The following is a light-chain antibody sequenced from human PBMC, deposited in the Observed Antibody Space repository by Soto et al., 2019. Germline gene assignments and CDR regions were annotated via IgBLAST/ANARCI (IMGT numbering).Light chain of an antibody. CDR2: DDS. CDR1: NIGSKS. V-gene: IGLV3-21*02. J-gene: IGLJ1*01. Sequence: SYDLTQPPSVSVAPGQTARITCGGDNIGSKSVHWYQQKPGQAPVLVVYDDSDRPSGIPERFSGFNSGNTATLTINRVEAGDEADYYRQVWDNGSDRYVLGSGTKVTVL. CDR3: QVWDNGSDRYV.